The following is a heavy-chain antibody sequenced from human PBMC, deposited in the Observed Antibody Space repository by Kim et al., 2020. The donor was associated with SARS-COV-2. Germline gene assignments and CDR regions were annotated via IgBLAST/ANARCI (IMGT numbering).Heavy chain of an antibody. CDR3: ARAAFNYALLAAAGTLHDWFDP. D-gene: IGHD6-13*01. CDR2: INAGNGNT. J-gene: IGHJ5*02. V-gene: IGHV1-3*01. Sequence: ASVKVSCKASGYTFTSYAMHWVRQAPGQRLEWMGWINAGNGNTKYSQKFQGRVTITRDTSASTAYMELSSLRSEDTAVYYCARAAFNYALLAAAGTLHDWFDPWGQGTLVTVSS. CDR1: GYTFTSYA.